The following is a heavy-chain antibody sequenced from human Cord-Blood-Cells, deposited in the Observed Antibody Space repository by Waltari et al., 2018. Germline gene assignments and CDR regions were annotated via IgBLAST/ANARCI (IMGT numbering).Heavy chain of an antibody. D-gene: IGHD6-13*01. V-gene: IGHV1-24*01. CDR2: FDPADGET. CDR3: ATTRPLYSSSWYFFDY. Sequence: QVQLVQSGAEVKKPGASVKVSCKVSGYTLTELSMHWVRQAPGKGLEWMGGFDPADGETIYAQKFQGRVTMTEDTSTDTAYMELSSLRSEDTAVYYCATTRPLYSSSWYFFDYWGQGTLVTVSS. J-gene: IGHJ4*02. CDR1: GYTLTELS.